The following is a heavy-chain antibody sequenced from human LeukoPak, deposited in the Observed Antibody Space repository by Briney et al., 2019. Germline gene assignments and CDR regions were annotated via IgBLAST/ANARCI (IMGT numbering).Heavy chain of an antibody. CDR2: IKSKTDGGTT. CDR3: TTGLGNDILTGYLVSEGQYGMDV. J-gene: IGHJ6*02. D-gene: IGHD3-9*01. CDR1: TSNFNYYY. V-gene: IGHV3-15*01. Sequence: KPGGSLRLSCEASTSNFNYYYMNWIRQVPGKGLEWVGRIKSKTDGGTTDYAATVKGRFTISRDDSKNTLYLQMNSLKTEDTAVYYCTTGLGNDILTGYLVSEGQYGMDVWGQGTTVTVSS.